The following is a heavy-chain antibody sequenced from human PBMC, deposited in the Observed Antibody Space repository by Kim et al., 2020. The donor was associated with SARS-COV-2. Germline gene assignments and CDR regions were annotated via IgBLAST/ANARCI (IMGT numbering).Heavy chain of an antibody. Sequence: WGSLRLSCAASGFTFRTYTMNWVRQAPGKGLEWVSSITSTGTYIYYPDSMKGRFTISRDNAKNSLYLQINSLRAEDTAVYYCSRKAGWYFDLWGRGTLVTLSS. CDR3: SRKAGWYFDL. CDR2: ITSTGTYI. J-gene: IGHJ2*01. D-gene: IGHD6-25*01. V-gene: IGHV3-21*04. CDR1: GFTFRTYT.